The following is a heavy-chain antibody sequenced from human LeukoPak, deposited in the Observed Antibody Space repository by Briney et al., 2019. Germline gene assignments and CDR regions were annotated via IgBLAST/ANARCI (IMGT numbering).Heavy chain of an antibody. D-gene: IGHD3-22*01. J-gene: IGHJ4*02. Sequence: GGSLRLSCAASGFTFSSYAMSWVRQAPGKGLEWVSAISGSGGSTYYADSVKGRFTISRDNSKNTLYLQMNSLRAEDTAVYYCAKDQSRFGPVLVVITSWGQGTLVTVSS. CDR2: ISGSGGST. CDR3: AKDQSRFGPVLVVITS. V-gene: IGHV3-23*01. CDR1: GFTFSSYA.